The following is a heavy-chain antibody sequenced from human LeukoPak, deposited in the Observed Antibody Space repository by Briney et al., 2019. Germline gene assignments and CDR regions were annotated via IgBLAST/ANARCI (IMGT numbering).Heavy chain of an antibody. CDR2: INHSGST. D-gene: IGHD3-16*02. Sequence: SGTLSLTCAVYGGSFSGYYWSWIRQPPGKGLEWIGEINHSGSTNYNPSLKSRVTISVDTSKNQFSLKLSSVTAADTAVYYCARGALWDYVWGSYRYSFDYWGRGTLVTVSS. CDR3: ARGALWDYVWGSYRYSFDY. CDR1: GGSFSGYY. J-gene: IGHJ4*02. V-gene: IGHV4-34*01.